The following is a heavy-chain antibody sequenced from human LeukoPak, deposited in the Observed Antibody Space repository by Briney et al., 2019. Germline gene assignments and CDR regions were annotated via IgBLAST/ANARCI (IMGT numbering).Heavy chain of an antibody. CDR3: ARGRELRYLFGEVGY. V-gene: IGHV5-51*01. J-gene: IGHJ4*02. CDR1: GYRFTSYW. Sequence: GESLKISCKGSGYRFTSYWIDWVRQMPGKGLEWMGIIYPGDSDTRYSPSFQGQVTISADKSISTAYLQWSSLKASDTAMYYCARGRELRYLFGEVGYWGQGTLVTVSS. CDR2: IYPGDSDT. D-gene: IGHD3-9*01.